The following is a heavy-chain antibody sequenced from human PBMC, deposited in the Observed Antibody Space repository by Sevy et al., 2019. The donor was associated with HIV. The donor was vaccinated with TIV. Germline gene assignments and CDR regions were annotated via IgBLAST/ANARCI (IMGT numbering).Heavy chain of an antibody. D-gene: IGHD3-10*01. CDR1: GYSFSAYF. CDR3: ARASGPTVGAYFDS. CDR2: ISPNSGGT. J-gene: IGHJ4*02. Sequence: ASVKVSCKASGYSFSAYFLYWVRQAPGQGLEWMGRISPNSGGTVYAQKFRGRVTMTRVTSSTTAYMELTRLKSDDTALYYCARASGPTVGAYFDSWGQGALVTVSS. V-gene: IGHV1-2*06.